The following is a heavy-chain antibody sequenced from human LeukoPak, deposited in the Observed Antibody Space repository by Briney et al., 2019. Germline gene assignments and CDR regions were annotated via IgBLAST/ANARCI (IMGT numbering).Heavy chain of an antibody. Sequence: GGSLRLSCAASGFTFSTYGMSWVRQAPGKGLEWVSSISTTGGSTQYADSVKGRFTTSRDNSKNTLYLQMNSLRAEDTAVYYCAKNKQWLFDYWGQGSLVTVSS. V-gene: IGHV3-23*01. D-gene: IGHD6-19*01. J-gene: IGHJ4*02. CDR2: ISTTGGST. CDR3: AKNKQWLFDY. CDR1: GFTFSTYG.